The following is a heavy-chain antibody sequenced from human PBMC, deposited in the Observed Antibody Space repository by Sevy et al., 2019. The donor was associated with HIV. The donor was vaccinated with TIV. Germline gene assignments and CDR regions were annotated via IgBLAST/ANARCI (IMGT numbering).Heavy chain of an antibody. Sequence: ASVKVSCKASGYTFTTYPIGWVRQAPGQGLEWMGWISTYSGETRDAQKFQGRATMTTDTSTSTAYLDLRSLRSDDTAHYYCARDSDGSGHYYADFFDYWGQGTLVTVSS. CDR2: ISTYSGET. V-gene: IGHV1-18*01. D-gene: IGHD3-22*01. CDR1: GYTFTTYP. J-gene: IGHJ4*02. CDR3: ARDSDGSGHYYADFFDY.